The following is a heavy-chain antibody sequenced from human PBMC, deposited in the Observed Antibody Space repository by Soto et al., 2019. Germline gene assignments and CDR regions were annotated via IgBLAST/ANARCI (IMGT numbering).Heavy chain of an antibody. Sequence: QIQLMQSGAEVKKPGASVKVSCKASGYTFTSYGIHWVRQAPGQRLEWTGWINAGNGNTKYSEKFQGRVNITRDTSASTGYLELSSLRSEDTAVYYCARDPNDSSAYYHHYYYGMDVWGQGTTVTVSS. D-gene: IGHD3-22*01. V-gene: IGHV1-3*01. CDR2: INAGNGNT. J-gene: IGHJ6*02. CDR1: GYTFTSYG. CDR3: ARDPNDSSAYYHHYYYGMDV.